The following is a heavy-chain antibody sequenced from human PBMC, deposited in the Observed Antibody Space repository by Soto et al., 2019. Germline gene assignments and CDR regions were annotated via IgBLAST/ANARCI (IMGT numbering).Heavy chain of an antibody. Sequence: QVQLVQSGAEVKKPGASVKVSCKASGYTFTSYGISWVRQAPGQGLEWMGWISAYNGNTNYAQKLQGRVTMTTDTATSTAYRERRSLRSDDTAVYYCARESAAAGPDDYWGQGTLVTVSS. D-gene: IGHD6-13*01. CDR3: ARESAAAGPDDY. V-gene: IGHV1-18*01. CDR1: GYTFTSYG. CDR2: ISAYNGNT. J-gene: IGHJ4*02.